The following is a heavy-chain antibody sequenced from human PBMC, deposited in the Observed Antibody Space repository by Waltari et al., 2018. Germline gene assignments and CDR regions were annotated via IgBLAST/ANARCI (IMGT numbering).Heavy chain of an antibody. CDR1: A. CDR2: IIPIFGTA. CDR3: ARGLRFLEWLFEFDY. Sequence: AISWVRQAPGQGLEWMGGIIPIFGTANYAQKFQGRVTITADESTSTAYMELSSLRSEDTAVYYCARGLRFLEWLFEFDYWGQGTLVTVSS. D-gene: IGHD3-3*01. J-gene: IGHJ4*02. V-gene: IGHV1-69*01.